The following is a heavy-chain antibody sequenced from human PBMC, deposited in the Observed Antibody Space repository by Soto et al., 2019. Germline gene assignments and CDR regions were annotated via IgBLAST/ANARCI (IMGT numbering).Heavy chain of an antibody. CDR3: ARDPRWLHTYYYYGMDV. D-gene: IGHD5-12*01. CDR1: GGSISSGDYY. V-gene: IGHV4-30-4*01. Sequence: QVQLQESGPGLVKPSQTLSLTCTVSGGSISSGDYYWSWIRQPPGKGLEWIGYIYYSGSTYYNPSLKSRVTISVDTSKNQFSLKLSSVTAADTAVYYCARDPRWLHTYYYYGMDVWGQGTTVTVSS. J-gene: IGHJ6*02. CDR2: IYYSGST.